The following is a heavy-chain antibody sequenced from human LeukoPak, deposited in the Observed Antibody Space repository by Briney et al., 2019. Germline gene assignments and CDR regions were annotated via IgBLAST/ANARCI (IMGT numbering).Heavy chain of an antibody. CDR1: VGSISRYY. V-gene: IGHV4-34*01. Sequence: SETLSLTCTVSVGSISRYYWSWTRQPPGKALEWIGENNHSGSTNYNPSLKSRVTISVDTSKNQFSLKLSSVTAADTAVYYCARARGGYCSGGSCYRGYYYYYYMDVWGKGTTVTVSS. J-gene: IGHJ6*03. CDR3: ARARGGYCSGGSCYRGYYYYYYMDV. D-gene: IGHD2-15*01. CDR2: NNHSGST.